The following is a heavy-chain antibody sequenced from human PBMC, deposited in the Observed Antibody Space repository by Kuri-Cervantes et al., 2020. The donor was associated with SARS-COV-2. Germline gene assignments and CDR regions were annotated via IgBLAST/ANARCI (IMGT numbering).Heavy chain of an antibody. CDR2: IYYSGST. D-gene: IGHD5-18*01. CDR3: ARDGGLHEGYSYGYIDY. CDR1: GGSTSSGDYY. Sequence: LSLTCTVSGGSTSSGDYYWSWIRQPPGKGLEWIGYIYYSGSTYYNPSLKSRVTISVDTSKNQFSLKLSSVTAADTAVYYCARDGGLHEGYSYGYIDYWGQGTLVTVSS. V-gene: IGHV4-30-4*08. J-gene: IGHJ4*02.